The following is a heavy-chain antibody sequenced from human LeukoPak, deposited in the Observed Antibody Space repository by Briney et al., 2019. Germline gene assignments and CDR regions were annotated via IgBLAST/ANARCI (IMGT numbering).Heavy chain of an antibody. CDR3: AKGRHYYGSGFYYFDY. V-gene: IGHV3-23*01. Sequence: GGSLRVSCAASGLSFFNYAMSWVRQAPEKGLELVSGISGSGGSTYYADSVKGRFTISRDNSKNTLYLQMNSLRAEDTAVYYCAKGRHYYGSGFYYFDYWGQGTLVTVSS. J-gene: IGHJ4*02. D-gene: IGHD3-10*01. CDR1: GLSFFNYA. CDR2: ISGSGGST.